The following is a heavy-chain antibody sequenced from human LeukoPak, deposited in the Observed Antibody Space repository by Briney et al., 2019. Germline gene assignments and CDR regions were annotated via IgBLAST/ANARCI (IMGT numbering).Heavy chain of an antibody. V-gene: IGHV3-30*04. CDR1: GFTFSSYA. Sequence: GGSLRLSCAASGFTFSSYAMHWVRQAPGKGLEWVAVISYDGSNKYYADSVKGRFTIPRDNSKNTLYLQMNSLRAEDTAVYYCARGIPYGQRRYYYYGMDVWGQGTTVTVSS. J-gene: IGHJ6*02. CDR2: ISYDGSNK. D-gene: IGHD3-10*01. CDR3: ARGIPYGQRRYYYYGMDV.